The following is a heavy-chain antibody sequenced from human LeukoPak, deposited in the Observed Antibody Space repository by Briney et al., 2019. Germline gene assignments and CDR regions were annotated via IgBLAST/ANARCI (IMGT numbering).Heavy chain of an antibody. D-gene: IGHD2-21*01. J-gene: IGHJ4*02. Sequence: GGSLRLSCAAFGFTFSSYAMSWVRQAPGKGLEWVSAISGSGGSTYYADSVKGRFTISRDNSKNTLYLQMNSLRAEDTAVYYCAKDLAYCGGDCYGGNYWGQGTLVTVSS. CDR3: AKDLAYCGGDCYGGNY. V-gene: IGHV3-23*01. CDR2: ISGSGGST. CDR1: GFTFSSYA.